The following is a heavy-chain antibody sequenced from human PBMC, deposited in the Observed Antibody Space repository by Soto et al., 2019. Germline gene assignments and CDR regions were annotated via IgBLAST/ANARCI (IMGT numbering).Heavy chain of an antibody. Sequence: PGGSLRLSCAASGFTFSSYNMNWVRQAPGKGLEWVSSISRSGTYIYDADSVKGRFTISRDNAKNSLYLQMNSLRVEDTAVYYCATETTSLDYYGMDGWGQGTTVNVSS. J-gene: IGHJ6*01. D-gene: IGHD1-1*01. CDR1: GFTFSSYN. CDR3: ATETTSLDYYGMDG. CDR2: ISRSGTYI. V-gene: IGHV3-21*01.